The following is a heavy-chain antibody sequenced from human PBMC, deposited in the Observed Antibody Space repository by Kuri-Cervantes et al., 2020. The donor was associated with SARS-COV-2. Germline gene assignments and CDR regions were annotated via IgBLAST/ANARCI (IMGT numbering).Heavy chain of an antibody. V-gene: IGHV3-23*01. CDR3: ARDPTAGRLRYFDWFSSGPSNYYGMDV. D-gene: IGHD3-9*01. CDR1: RLTFGNCA. CDR2: ISGHGGGT. Sequence: GGSLRLSCAASRLTFGNCAMNWVRQAPGKGLEWVSLISGHGGGTYCADSVKGRFTISRDNAKNSLYLQMNSLRAEDTAVYYCARDPTAGRLRYFDWFSSGPSNYYGMDVWGQGTTVTVSS. J-gene: IGHJ6*02.